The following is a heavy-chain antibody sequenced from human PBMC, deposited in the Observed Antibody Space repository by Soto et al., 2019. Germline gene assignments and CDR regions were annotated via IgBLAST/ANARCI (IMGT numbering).Heavy chain of an antibody. CDR3: ADAAAARGARGIDC. V-gene: IGHV3-7*03. Sequence: EVQLVESGGGLVQPGGSLRLSCAASGFTFSSYWMSWVRQAPGKGLEWVANMNQDGSEKYYVDSVKGRFTISRDNAKNSLYLPMNSLRAEDTGVYYCADAAAARGARGIDCWGQGSLVTVSS. CDR1: GFTFSSYW. CDR2: MNQDGSEK. D-gene: IGHD6-13*01. J-gene: IGHJ4*02.